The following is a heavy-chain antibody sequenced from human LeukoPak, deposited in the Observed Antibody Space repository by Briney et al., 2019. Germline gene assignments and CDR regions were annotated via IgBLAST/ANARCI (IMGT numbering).Heavy chain of an antibody. Sequence: GRTLRLSCAASGFTFSSYGMHWGRHAPGQGVGRVAVISYDGSNKYYADSAKGRFTISRDNSKNTLYPQMNSLRAEDTAVYYCAKTDWLSTNWFDPWGQGTLVTVSS. V-gene: IGHV3-30*18. D-gene: IGHD3-9*01. J-gene: IGHJ5*02. CDR3: AKTDWLSTNWFDP. CDR1: GFTFSSYG. CDR2: ISYDGSNK.